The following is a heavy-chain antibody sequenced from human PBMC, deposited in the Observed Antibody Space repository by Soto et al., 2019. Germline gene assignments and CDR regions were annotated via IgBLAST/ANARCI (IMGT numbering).Heavy chain of an antibody. D-gene: IGHD4-17*01. Sequence: ASVKVSCKASGYTFSGSVMHWVRQAPGQRLGWMGWINADNGNTKYSQKFQDRVTLTRDTSASTAYMELSSLRSEDTTVYYCATEIDETTVTSLDYWGQGTLVTVSS. CDR1: GYTFSGSV. V-gene: IGHV1-3*01. CDR3: ATEIDETTVTSLDY. CDR2: INADNGNT. J-gene: IGHJ4*02.